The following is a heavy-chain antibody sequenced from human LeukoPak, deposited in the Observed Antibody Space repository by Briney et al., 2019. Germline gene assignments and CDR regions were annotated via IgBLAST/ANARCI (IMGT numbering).Heavy chain of an antibody. CDR2: ISYDGSNK. CDR1: GFTFSSYA. CDR3: AGSDYGESDAFDI. D-gene: IGHD4-17*01. J-gene: IGHJ3*02. V-gene: IGHV3-30*04. Sequence: GGSLRLACAASGFTFSSYAMDCVRQPPGRGLEWVAVISYDGSNKYYADSVKGRFTISRDNSKNTLYLQMNSLRAEDTAVYYCAGSDYGESDAFDIWGQGTMVTVSS.